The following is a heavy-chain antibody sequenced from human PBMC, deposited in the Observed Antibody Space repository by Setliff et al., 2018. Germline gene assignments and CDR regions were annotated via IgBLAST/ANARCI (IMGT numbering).Heavy chain of an antibody. D-gene: IGHD2-15*01. V-gene: IGHV1-18*01. J-gene: IGHJ4*02. CDR3: ARDRPEVVIDAARALFDY. Sequence: ASVKVSCKASGYAFGSSGISWVRQAPGQGLEWMGWISAYNGYIVYAQKFQGRVTMTTDTSTSTAYMELRSLRSDDTAVYYCARDRPEVVIDAARALFDYWGQGALVTVSS. CDR1: GYAFGSSG. CDR2: ISAYNGYI.